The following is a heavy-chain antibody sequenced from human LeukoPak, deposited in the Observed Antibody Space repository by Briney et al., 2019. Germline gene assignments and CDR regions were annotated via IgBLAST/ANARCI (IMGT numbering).Heavy chain of an antibody. Sequence: SETLSLTCTVSGGSIGSYYWSWIRQPPGKGLEWIGYIYYSGSTNYNPSLKSRVTISVDTSKNQFSLKLSSVTAADTAVYYCARLVVTAFDYWGQGTLVTVSS. CDR1: GGSIGSYY. J-gene: IGHJ4*02. D-gene: IGHD2-21*02. CDR3: ARLVVTAFDY. CDR2: IYYSGST. V-gene: IGHV4-59*08.